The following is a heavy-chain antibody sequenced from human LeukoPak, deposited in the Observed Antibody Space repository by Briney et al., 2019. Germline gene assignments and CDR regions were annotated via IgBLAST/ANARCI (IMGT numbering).Heavy chain of an antibody. CDR2: INHSGST. D-gene: IGHD3-22*01. CDR3: AREPDYYDSSGYSP. CDR1: GGSFSGYY. Sequence: PSETLSLTCAVYGGSFSGYYWSWIRQPPGKGLEWIGEINHSGSTNYNPPLKSRVTISVETSKNQFSLKLSSVTAADTAVYYCAREPDYYDSSGYSPWGQGTLVTVSS. J-gene: IGHJ4*02. V-gene: IGHV4-34*01.